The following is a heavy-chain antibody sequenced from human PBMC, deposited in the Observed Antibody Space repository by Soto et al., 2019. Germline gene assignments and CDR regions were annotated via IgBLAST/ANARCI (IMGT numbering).Heavy chain of an antibody. CDR1: GGSISSYY. CDR2: IYTSGST. CDR3: ARVVDSSGYSYYFDY. D-gene: IGHD3-22*01. V-gene: IGHV4-4*07. Sequence: SETLSLTCTVSGGSISSYYWSWIRQPAEKGLEWIGRIYTSGSTNYNPSLKGRVTMSVDTSKNQFSLKLSSVTAADTAVYYCARVVDSSGYSYYFDYWGQGTLVTVSS. J-gene: IGHJ4*02.